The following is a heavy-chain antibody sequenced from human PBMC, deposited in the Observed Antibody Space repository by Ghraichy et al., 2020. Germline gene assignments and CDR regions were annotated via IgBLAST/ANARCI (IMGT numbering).Heavy chain of an antibody. Sequence: GSLRLSCTVSGGSISSYYWSWIRQPPGKGLEWIGYIYYSGSTNYNPSLKSRVTISVDTSKNQFSLKLSSVTAADTAVYYCARGTGTIDYWGQGTLVTVSS. CDR2: IYYSGST. CDR3: ARGTGTIDY. V-gene: IGHV4-59*01. J-gene: IGHJ4*02. D-gene: IGHD1-1*01. CDR1: GGSISSYY.